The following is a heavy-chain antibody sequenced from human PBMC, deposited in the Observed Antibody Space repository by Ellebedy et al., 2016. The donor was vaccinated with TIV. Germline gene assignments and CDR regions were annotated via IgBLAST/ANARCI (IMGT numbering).Heavy chain of an antibody. Sequence: MPSETLSLTCTVSGGSISSSSYYWGWIRQPPGKGLEWIGSIYYSGSTYYNPSLKSRVTISVDTSKNQFSLKLSSVTAADTAVYYCARRRGSYHYYYGMDVWGQGTTVTVSS. V-gene: IGHV4-39*01. CDR3: ARRRGSYHYYYGMDV. D-gene: IGHD1-26*01. CDR1: GGSISSSSYY. J-gene: IGHJ6*02. CDR2: IYYSGST.